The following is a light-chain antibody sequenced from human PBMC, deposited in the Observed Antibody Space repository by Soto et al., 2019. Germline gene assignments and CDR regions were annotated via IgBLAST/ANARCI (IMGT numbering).Light chain of an antibody. Sequence: EIVMTQSPATLSVSPGERATLSCMASQSVSSNLAWYQQKPGQPPRLLIYDASTRATGTPDRFSGSGSGTDFTLTISRLEPEDFAVYYCQHYGSSLWGFGPGTKVDIK. J-gene: IGKJ1*01. CDR2: DAS. V-gene: IGKV3-20*01. CDR3: QHYGSSLWG. CDR1: QSVSSN.